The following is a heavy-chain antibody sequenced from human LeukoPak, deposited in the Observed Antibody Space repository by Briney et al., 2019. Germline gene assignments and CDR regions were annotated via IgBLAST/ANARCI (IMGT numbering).Heavy chain of an antibody. Sequence: GRSLRLSCAASGFTFSNYGMHWVRQAPGKGLEWVAVISYDESDKYYADSVKGRFTISRDNSKDTLYLQMNSLRPEDTAVYYCAKGVVAATNAAYYGMDVWGQGTTVTVSS. CDR2: ISYDESDK. D-gene: IGHD2-15*01. CDR3: AKGVVAATNAAYYGMDV. J-gene: IGHJ6*02. V-gene: IGHV3-30*18. CDR1: GFTFSNYG.